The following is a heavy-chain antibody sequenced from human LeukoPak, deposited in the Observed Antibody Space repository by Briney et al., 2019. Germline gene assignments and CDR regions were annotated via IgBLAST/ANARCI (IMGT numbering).Heavy chain of an antibody. J-gene: IGHJ4*02. Sequence: SVKVSCKASGGTFSSYAISWVRQAPGQGLEWMGRIIPIFGTANYAQKFQGRVTITTDTSTSTAYMELRSLRSDDTAVYYCARRVAGGGDYWGQGTLVTVSS. V-gene: IGHV1-69*05. CDR3: ARRVAGGGDY. CDR2: IIPIFGTA. CDR1: GGTFSSYA. D-gene: IGHD2-15*01.